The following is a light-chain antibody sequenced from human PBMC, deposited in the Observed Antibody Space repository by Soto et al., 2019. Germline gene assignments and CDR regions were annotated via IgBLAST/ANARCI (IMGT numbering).Light chain of an antibody. CDR1: QTINNW. J-gene: IGKJ1*01. Sequence: GDRVTITCRASQTINNWVAWYQQKPGKAPKVLIYDASTLESGVPSRFSGSGSGTEFTLTIDTLQPDDFATYYCQRYNAFSQTFGKGTKVEI. V-gene: IGKV1-5*01. CDR2: DAS. CDR3: QRYNAFSQT.